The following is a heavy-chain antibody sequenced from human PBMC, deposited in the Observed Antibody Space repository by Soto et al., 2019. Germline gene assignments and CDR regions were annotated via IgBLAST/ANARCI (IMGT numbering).Heavy chain of an antibody. CDR2: ISYDGSNK. J-gene: IGHJ4*02. CDR3: AKDPGGYSGYEIDY. V-gene: IGHV3-30*18. D-gene: IGHD5-12*01. CDR1: GFTFSSYG. Sequence: AGGSLRLSCAASGFTFSSYGMHWVRQAPGKGLEWVAVISYDGSNKYYADSVKGRFTISRDNSKNTLYLQMNSLRAEDTAVYYCAKDPGGYSGYEIDYWGQGTLVTVSS.